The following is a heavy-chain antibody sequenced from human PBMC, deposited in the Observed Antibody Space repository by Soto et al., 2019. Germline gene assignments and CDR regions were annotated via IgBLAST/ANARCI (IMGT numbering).Heavy chain of an antibody. CDR2: IYSGGST. D-gene: IGHD1-20*01. CDR1: GFTVSNNY. V-gene: IGHV3-53*01. Sequence: PGGSLRLSCAASGFTVSNNYMSWVRQAPGKGLEWVSVIYSGGSTNYADSVKGRFTISRDNSKNTLYLQMNSLRAEDTAVYYCASYNQRGYYGMDVWGQGTTVTVSS. J-gene: IGHJ6*02. CDR3: ASYNQRGYYGMDV.